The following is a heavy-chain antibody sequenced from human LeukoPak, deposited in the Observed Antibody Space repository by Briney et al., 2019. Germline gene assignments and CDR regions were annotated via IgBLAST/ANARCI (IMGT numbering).Heavy chain of an antibody. CDR1: GFTFSSYS. D-gene: IGHD6-13*01. CDR2: ISSSSSYI. V-gene: IGHV3-21*01. J-gene: IGHJ4*02. CDR3: ARAPPRHSSSWTGPFDY. Sequence: GGSLRLSCAAYGFTFSSYSMNWVRQAPGKGLEWVSSISSSSSYIYYADSVKGRFTISRDNAKNSLYLQMNSLRAEDTAVYYCARAPPRHSSSWTGPFDYWGQGTLVTVSS.